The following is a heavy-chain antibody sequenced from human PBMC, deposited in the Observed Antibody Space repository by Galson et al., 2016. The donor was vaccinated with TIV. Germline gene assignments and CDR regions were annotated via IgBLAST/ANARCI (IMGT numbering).Heavy chain of an antibody. Sequence: SVKVSCKASGGIINSYAMNWVRQAPGQGLEWMGGIIPISGTANYAQKFQGRVTITADESTSTVYMELSSPGSEDTAVYYCADIGSCGGDCYYFDYWGQGTLVTVSS. D-gene: IGHD2-21*02. J-gene: IGHJ4*02. CDR3: ADIGSCGGDCYYFDY. CDR1: GGIINSYA. CDR2: IIPISGTA. V-gene: IGHV1-69*13.